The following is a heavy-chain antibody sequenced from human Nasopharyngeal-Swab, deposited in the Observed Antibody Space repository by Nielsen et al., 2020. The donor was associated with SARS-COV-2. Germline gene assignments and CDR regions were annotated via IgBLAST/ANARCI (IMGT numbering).Heavy chain of an antibody. D-gene: IGHD3-3*01. CDR2: INHSGSP. CDR3: ARGGYNDFWSGYRNHNWFYMDV. Sequence: SETLSLTCDVYGGSSSGYTWSWIRQPPGKGLGWIGEINHSGSPNYNPSLKSRVTISVDMSKRQFSLKLSSVTAADTAVYYCARGGYNDFWSGYRNHNWFYMDVWGKGTTVTVSS. CDR1: GGSSSGYT. J-gene: IGHJ6*03. V-gene: IGHV4-34*01.